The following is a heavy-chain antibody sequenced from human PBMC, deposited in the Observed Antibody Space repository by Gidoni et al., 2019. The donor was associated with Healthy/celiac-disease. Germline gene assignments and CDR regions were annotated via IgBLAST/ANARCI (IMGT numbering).Heavy chain of an antibody. Sequence: QVQLVQSGAAVKKPGSSVKVSCKASGGTFSSYAISWVRQAPGQGLEWMGGIIPIFGKANYAQKFQGRGTITADESTSTAYMELSSLRSEDTAVYYCARGGYCSSTSCYWLDYWGQGTLVTVSS. CDR3: ARGGYCSSTSCYWLDY. J-gene: IGHJ4*02. CDR2: IIPIFGKA. CDR1: GGTFSSYA. V-gene: IGHV1-69*01. D-gene: IGHD2-2*01.